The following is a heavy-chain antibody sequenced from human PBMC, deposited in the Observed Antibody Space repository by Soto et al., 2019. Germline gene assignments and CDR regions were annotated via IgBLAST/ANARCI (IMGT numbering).Heavy chain of an antibody. CDR3: ENRIRIFSAFDI. CDR1: GFSLSTSGVG. CDR2: IYWDDDK. Sequence: QITLKESGPTLVKPTQTLTLTCTFSGFSLSTSGVGVGWIRQPPGKALEWLTLIYWDDDKRYSPSLKTRLTLTKTTSKTRLVLTMTTMAPVDTATYSCENRIRIFSAFDIWGQGTMVTVSS. V-gene: IGHV2-5*02. D-gene: IGHD3-3*01. J-gene: IGHJ3*02.